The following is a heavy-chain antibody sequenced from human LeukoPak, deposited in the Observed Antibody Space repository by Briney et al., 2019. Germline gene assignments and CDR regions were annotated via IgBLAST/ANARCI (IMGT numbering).Heavy chain of an antibody. CDR2: IIPIFGTA. J-gene: IGHJ6*03. V-gene: IGHV1-69*13. CDR1: GGTFSSYA. Sequence: SVKVSCKASGGTFSSYAISWVRQAPGQGLEWMGGIIPIFGTANYAQKFQGRVTITADESTSTAYMELSSLRSEDTAVYYCARSSGYDYYYYYYYMDVWGKGTTVTVSS. CDR3: ARSSGYDYYYYYYYMDV. D-gene: IGHD5-12*01.